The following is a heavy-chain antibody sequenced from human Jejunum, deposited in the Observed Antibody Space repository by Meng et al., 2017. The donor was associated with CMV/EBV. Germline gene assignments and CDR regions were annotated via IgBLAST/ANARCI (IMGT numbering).Heavy chain of an antibody. V-gene: IGHV4-39*07. CDR2: IYSSGST. Sequence: QLQLQASGPGLVKPSGTLSLTCTVSGDSITSNTFYWGWIRQPPGKGLEWIGSIYSSGSTYYNPSLKSRVTISIDTSKNQFSLKLTSVTAADTAVYYCARDCCSYRSWFDPWGQGTLVTVFS. CDR3: ARDCCSYRSWFDP. J-gene: IGHJ5*02. D-gene: IGHD2-2*01. CDR1: GDSITSNTFY.